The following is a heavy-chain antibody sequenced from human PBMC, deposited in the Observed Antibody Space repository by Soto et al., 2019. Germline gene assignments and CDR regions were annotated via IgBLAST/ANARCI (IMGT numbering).Heavy chain of an antibody. V-gene: IGHV3-74*01. D-gene: IGHD2-21*01. J-gene: IGHJ4*02. CDR1: GFTFSNYW. CDR3: VLLPYCGDECGGH. CDR2: ISTDGSTR. Sequence: GGSLRLSCAASGFTFSNYWMHWVRQAPGKGLVWVSRISTDGSTRNYADSVKGRFTISRDNAKNTVYLQMNSLRVEDTAVYYCVLLPYCGDECGGHWGQGTLVTVSS.